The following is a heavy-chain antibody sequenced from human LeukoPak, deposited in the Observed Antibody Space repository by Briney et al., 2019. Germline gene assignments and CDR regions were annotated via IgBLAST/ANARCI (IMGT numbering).Heavy chain of an antibody. CDR3: VRDRGCSSTSCGYSWFDP. V-gene: IGHV3-30*01. D-gene: IGHD2-2*01. CDR1: GFTFSSYA. CDR2: ISYDGSNK. J-gene: IGHJ5*02. Sequence: GGSLRLSCASSGFTFSSYAMHWVRQAPGKGLEGVAVISYDGSNKYYADSVKGRFTISRDNSKNTLYLQMNSLRAEDTAVYYCVRDRGCSSTSCGYSWFDPWGQGTLVTVSS.